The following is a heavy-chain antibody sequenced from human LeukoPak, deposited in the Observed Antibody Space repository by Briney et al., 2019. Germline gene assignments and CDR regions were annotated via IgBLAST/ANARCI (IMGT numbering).Heavy chain of an antibody. D-gene: IGHD3-10*02. J-gene: IGHJ6*04. CDR2: ISYDGSNK. CDR1: GFTFSSYG. Sequence: GGSLRLSCAASGFTFSSYGMPWVRQAPGKGLEWVALISYDGSNKYYADSVKGRFTISRDNAKNSLYLQMNSLRAEDTAVYYCAELGITMIGGVWGKGTTVTISS. CDR3: AELGITMIGGV. V-gene: IGHV3-30*18.